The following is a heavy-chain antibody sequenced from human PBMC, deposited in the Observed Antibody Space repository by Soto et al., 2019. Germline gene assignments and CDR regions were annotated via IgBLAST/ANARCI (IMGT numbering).Heavy chain of an antibody. Sequence: QVQLVESGGGVVQPGRSLRLSCSASGFTYSSCAMHWVRQVPGKGLEWLAVVSHDGTLYPYADSVKGRFTISRDNSRKMLYLQMNSLRPADTAVYYCVKDRSDTWSFDYWGQGTLVTVSS. CDR1: GFTYSSCA. V-gene: IGHV3-30*18. J-gene: IGHJ4*02. CDR3: VKDRSDTWSFDY. D-gene: IGHD2-8*02. CDR2: VSHDGTLY.